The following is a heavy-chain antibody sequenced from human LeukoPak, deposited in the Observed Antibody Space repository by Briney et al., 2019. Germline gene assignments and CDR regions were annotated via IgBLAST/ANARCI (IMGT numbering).Heavy chain of an antibody. Sequence: ASVKVSCKASGYTFTSYSISWVRQAPGQGLEWMGWISAWNGHTNYAQKFQGRVTMTTETSTTTAHMELRGLRSDDTALYYCARDAELRAFDIWGQGTMVTVSS. D-gene: IGHD1-7*01. V-gene: IGHV1-18*01. CDR2: ISAWNGHT. CDR1: GYTFTSYS. CDR3: ARDAELRAFDI. J-gene: IGHJ3*02.